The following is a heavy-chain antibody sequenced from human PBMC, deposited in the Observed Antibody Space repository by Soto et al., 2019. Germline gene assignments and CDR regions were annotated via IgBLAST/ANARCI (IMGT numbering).Heavy chain of an antibody. Sequence: QVQLVESGGGVVQPGRSLRLSCGASGFTFSSSAMHWVRQPPGKGLEWVAVISYDGRNKYHADSVKGRFTISRDNFKNTLYLQMNSLRAEHTAVYYCARGGSDFWSAGYYWGQGTLVTVSS. CDR1: GFTFSSSA. V-gene: IGHV3-30*04. D-gene: IGHD3-3*01. CDR3: ARGGSDFWSAGYY. J-gene: IGHJ4*02. CDR2: ISYDGRNK.